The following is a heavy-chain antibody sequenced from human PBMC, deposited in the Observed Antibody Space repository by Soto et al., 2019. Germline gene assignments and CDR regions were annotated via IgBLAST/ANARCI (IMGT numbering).Heavy chain of an antibody. D-gene: IGHD3-10*01. CDR1: GYAFSFG. CDR2: ISASDGST. V-gene: IGHV1-18*01. CDR3: ATYYFGSGSYYRFDN. Sequence: ASVKVSCKASGYAFSFGFSWVRQAPGQGLEWMGWISASDGSTNSASKFRGRISMTTDTSTHTAYLDLLSLTSDDTAMYFCATYYFGSGSYYRFDNWGQGTRV. J-gene: IGHJ4*02.